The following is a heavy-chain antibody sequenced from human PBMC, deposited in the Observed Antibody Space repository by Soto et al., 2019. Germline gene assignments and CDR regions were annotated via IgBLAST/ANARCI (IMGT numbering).Heavy chain of an antibody. CDR2: INSDGSTT. CDR3: YPSDITIIGVVSFDY. CDR1: GFTFSSCW. D-gene: IGHD3-3*01. J-gene: IGHJ4*02. Sequence: GGSLRLSCAASGFTFSSCWMHWVRQAPGKGLVWVSRINSDGSTTSYTDSVKGRFTISRDNAKNTLYLQMNSLRAEDTAVYYCYPSDITIIGVVSFDYWGQGTLVTVSS. V-gene: IGHV3-74*01.